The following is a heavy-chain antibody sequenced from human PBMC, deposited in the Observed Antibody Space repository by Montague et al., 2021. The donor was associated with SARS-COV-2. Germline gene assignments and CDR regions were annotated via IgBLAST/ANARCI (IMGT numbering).Heavy chain of an antibody. D-gene: IGHD1-14*01. V-gene: IGHV3-23*01. Sequence: SLRLSCAASGFTFSGCGMYWVRRAPGKGLEWLSSISGVSTGTYYADFVKGRFTISRDNSRDTLYLQMSSLRAEDTAIYYCAKSLLGVGTTGMDFWGQGTLVTASS. CDR3: AKSLLGVGTTGMDF. J-gene: IGHJ4*02. CDR2: ISGVSTGT. CDR1: GFTFSGCG.